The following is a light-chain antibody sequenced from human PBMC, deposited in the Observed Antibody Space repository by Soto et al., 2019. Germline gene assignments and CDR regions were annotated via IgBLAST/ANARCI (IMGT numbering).Light chain of an antibody. CDR3: HHYGNSPQT. Sequence: TQSPATLSVSPGERATLSCRASESISSNLAWYQQKPGQAPRLLIYGASSRATGIPDRFSGSGSGTDFTLTISRLEPEDFAVYYCHHYGNSPQTFGQGTKVDIK. CDR2: GAS. V-gene: IGKV3-20*01. CDR1: ESISSN. J-gene: IGKJ1*01.